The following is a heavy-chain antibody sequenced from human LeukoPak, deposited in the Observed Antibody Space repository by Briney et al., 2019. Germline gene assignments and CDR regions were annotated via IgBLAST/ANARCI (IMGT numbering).Heavy chain of an antibody. CDR1: GFTFSTYS. CDR2: INSDGSSA. J-gene: IGHJ4*02. Sequence: GGTLRLSCAASGFTFSTYSMHWVRHAPGKGLVWVSRINSDGSSASYADSVRGRFTTSRDNAKNTLYLQMNSLRAEDTAVYYCARTEGFDCWGQGTLVTVSS. CDR3: ARTEGFDC. V-gene: IGHV3-74*01.